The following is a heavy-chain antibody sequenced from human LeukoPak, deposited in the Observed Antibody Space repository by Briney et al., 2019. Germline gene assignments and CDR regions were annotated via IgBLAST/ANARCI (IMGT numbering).Heavy chain of an antibody. CDR3: ARRFRSGYFDY. CDR2: IYYSGST. CDR1: GGSISGSSYY. V-gene: IGHV4-39*01. Sequence: KTSETLSLTCTVSGGSISGSSYYWGWIRQPPGKGLEWIGSIYYSGSTYYNPSLKSRVTISVDTSKNQFSLKLSSVTAADTAVYYCARRFRSGYFDYWGQGTLVTVSS. J-gene: IGHJ4*02. D-gene: IGHD6-19*01.